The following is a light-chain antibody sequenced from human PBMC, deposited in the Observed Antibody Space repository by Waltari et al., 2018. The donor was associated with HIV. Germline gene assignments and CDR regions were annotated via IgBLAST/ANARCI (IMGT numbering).Light chain of an antibody. Sequence: SGLSQPPSTSRPPGPRVVLSSSGSSSTVGKHYVPWFQQLPGPAPRLLIDRNARRPSGVPDRFTAAKSGTSASLVISGLRSDDEAEYFCASWDDALSSWLFGGGTKLTVL. CDR2: RNA. CDR1: SSTVGKHY. J-gene: IGLJ6*01. V-gene: IGLV1-47*01. CDR3: ASWDDALSSWL.